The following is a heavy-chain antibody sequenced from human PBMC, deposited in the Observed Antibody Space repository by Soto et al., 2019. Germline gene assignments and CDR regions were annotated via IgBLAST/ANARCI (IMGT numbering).Heavy chain of an antibody. J-gene: IGHJ4*02. CDR1: GGSISSYY. Sequence: QVQLQESGPGLVKPSETLSLTCTVSGGSISSYYWNWIRQPPGKGLEWIGYIYYSGSTNYNPSLKSRVTISVDTSTNQFSLKLSSVTAADTAVYYCARGYGAYVSDYWGQGTLVTVSS. D-gene: IGHD4-17*01. CDR3: ARGYGAYVSDY. CDR2: IYYSGST. V-gene: IGHV4-59*01.